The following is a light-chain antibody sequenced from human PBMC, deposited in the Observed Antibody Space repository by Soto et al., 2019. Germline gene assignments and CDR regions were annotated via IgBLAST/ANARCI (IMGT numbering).Light chain of an antibody. CDR3: QQYGSSRT. Sequence: EIVLTQSPDTLSLSPGERATLSCRASQSVSSSYLAWYQQKPGQAPRLLIYGASSRATGIPDRFSGSGSGTDFTLTINRLEPEDLAVYYCQQYGSSRTFGQGTKVEIK. J-gene: IGKJ1*01. CDR1: QSVSSSY. CDR2: GAS. V-gene: IGKV3-20*01.